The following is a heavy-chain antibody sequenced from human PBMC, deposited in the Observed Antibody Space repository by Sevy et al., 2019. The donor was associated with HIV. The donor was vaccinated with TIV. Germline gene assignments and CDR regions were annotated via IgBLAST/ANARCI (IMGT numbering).Heavy chain of an antibody. D-gene: IGHD5-18*01. CDR2: IYYSGST. CDR3: ARQGGYQLPAAFDI. V-gene: IGHV4-59*08. Sequence: SETLSFTCTVSGGSISSYYWSWIRQPPGKGLEWIGHIYYSGSTNYNPSLKSRVTISVDTSKNQFSLKLSSVTAADTAVYYCARQGGYQLPAAFDIWGQGTMVTVSS. J-gene: IGHJ3*02. CDR1: GGSISSYY.